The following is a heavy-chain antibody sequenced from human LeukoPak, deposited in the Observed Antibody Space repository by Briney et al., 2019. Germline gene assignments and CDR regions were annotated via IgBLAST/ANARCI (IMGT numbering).Heavy chain of an antibody. CDR2: ISYDGSNK. CDR3: AKDFVAYSGSYPFDY. J-gene: IGHJ4*02. D-gene: IGHD1-26*01. CDR1: GFTFSSYG. V-gene: IGHV3-30*18. Sequence: PGGSLRLSCAASGFTFSSYGMHWVRQAPGKGLEWVAVISYDGSNKYYADSVKGRFTISRDNSKNTLYLQMNSLRAEDTAVYYCAKDFVAYSGSYPFDYWGQGTLVTVSS.